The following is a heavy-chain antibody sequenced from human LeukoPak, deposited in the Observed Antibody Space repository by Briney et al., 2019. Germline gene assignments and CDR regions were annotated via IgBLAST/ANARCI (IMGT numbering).Heavy chain of an antibody. CDR3: ANPPDGYNSGEFGY. CDR2: IWYDGTNK. J-gene: IGHJ4*02. D-gene: IGHD5-24*01. V-gene: IGHV3-33*06. CDR1: GFTLCRYG. Sequence: GGSLRLFCAVSGFTLCRYGMHWVRQAPDKGLEGVALIWYDGTNKYYADSVKGRFTISRDNSKNTLYLQMNSVSVEDKAVYYCANPPDGYNSGEFGYWGQGTLVTVAT.